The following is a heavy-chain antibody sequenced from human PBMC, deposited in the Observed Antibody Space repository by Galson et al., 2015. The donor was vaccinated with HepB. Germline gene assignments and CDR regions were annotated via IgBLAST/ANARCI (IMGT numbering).Heavy chain of an antibody. D-gene: IGHD1-26*01. CDR3: ARDRKTIVGATRGMGY. CDR2: INPNSGGT. V-gene: IGHV1-2*06. CDR1: GYTFTGYY. J-gene: IGHJ4*02. Sequence: SVKVSCKASGYTFTGYYMHWVRQAPGQGLEWMGRINPNSGGTNYAQKFQGRVTMTRDTSISTAYMELSRLRSDDTAVYYCARDRKTIVGATRGMGYWGQGTLVTVSS.